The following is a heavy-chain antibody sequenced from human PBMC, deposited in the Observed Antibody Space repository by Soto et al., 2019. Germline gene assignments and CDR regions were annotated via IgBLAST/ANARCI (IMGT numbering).Heavy chain of an antibody. J-gene: IGHJ4*02. Sequence: QVQLVESGGGLVKPGGSLRLSCAASGFTFSDYYMSWIRQAPGKGLEWVSYISSSSSYTNYTDSVKGRFTISRDNAKNSLYLQMNSLRAEDTAVYYCARERIYYDSSGYSYFDYWGQGTLVTVSS. V-gene: IGHV3-11*06. CDR2: ISSSSSYT. CDR3: ARERIYYDSSGYSYFDY. CDR1: GFTFSDYY. D-gene: IGHD3-22*01.